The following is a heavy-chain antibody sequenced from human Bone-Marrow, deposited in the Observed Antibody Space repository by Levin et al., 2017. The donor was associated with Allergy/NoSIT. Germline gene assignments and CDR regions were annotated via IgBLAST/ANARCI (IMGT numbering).Heavy chain of an antibody. Sequence: SETLSLTCTVSGGSISSYYWSWIRQPPGKGLEWIGYIYYSGSPNYNPSLKSRVTISVDTSKKQFSLKLSSVTAADTAVYYCGGSDYGAGSYGAWGQGTLVTVSS. CDR1: GGSISSYY. V-gene: IGHV4-59*01. J-gene: IGHJ5*02. CDR3: GGSDYGAGSYGA. CDR2: IYYSGSP. D-gene: IGHD3-10*01.